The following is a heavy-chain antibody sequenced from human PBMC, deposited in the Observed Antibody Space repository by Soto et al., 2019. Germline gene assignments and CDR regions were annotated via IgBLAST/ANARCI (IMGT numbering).Heavy chain of an antibody. J-gene: IGHJ5*02. CDR1: GYTFTSYG. CDR2: ISAYNGNT. Sequence: GASVKVSCKASGYTFTSYGISWVRQAPGQGLEWMGWISAYNGNTNYAQKLQGRVTMTTDTSTSTAYMELRSLRSDDTAVYYCARAPKLLPPEWFDPWGQGTLVTVSS. V-gene: IGHV1-18*01. CDR3: ARAPKLLPPEWFDP. D-gene: IGHD3-22*01.